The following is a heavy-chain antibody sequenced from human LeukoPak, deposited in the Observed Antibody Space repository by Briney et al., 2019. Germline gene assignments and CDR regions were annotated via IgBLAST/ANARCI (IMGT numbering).Heavy chain of an antibody. CDR2: ISARGGST. V-gene: IGHV3-23*01. CDR3: ARNGPQMTTITCFDY. J-gene: IGHJ4*02. CDR1: GFTFSSYE. Sequence: GGSLRLSCAASGFTFSSYEMNWVRQAPGKGLEWVSTISARGGSTYYADSVRGRFTISRDNSKNTLYLQMNSLSAEDTAVYYCARNGPQMTTITCFDYWGQGILVTVSS. D-gene: IGHD4-11*01.